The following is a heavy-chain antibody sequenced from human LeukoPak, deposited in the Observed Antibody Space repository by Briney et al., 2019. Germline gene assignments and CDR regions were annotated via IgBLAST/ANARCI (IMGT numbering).Heavy chain of an antibody. CDR2: ISSYNGDT. Sequence: GASVKVSCKASGYTFTSYDISWVRQAPGQGLEWMGWISSYNGDTNYAQKLQGRVTMTTDTSTSTAYMELGSLRSDDTAVYYCARGITMIVVVSPSDGGAFDYWGQGTLVAVSS. CDR1: GYTFTSYD. D-gene: IGHD3-22*01. CDR3: ARGITMIVVVSPSDGGAFDY. V-gene: IGHV1-18*01. J-gene: IGHJ4*02.